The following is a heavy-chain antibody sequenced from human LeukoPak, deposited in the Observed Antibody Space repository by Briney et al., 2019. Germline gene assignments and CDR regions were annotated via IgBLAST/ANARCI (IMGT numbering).Heavy chain of an antibody. J-gene: IGHJ5*02. D-gene: IGHD3-22*01. Sequence: SETLSLTCTVSGGSISSYYWSWIRQPPGKGLEWIGYIYYSGSTNYNPSLKSRVTISVDTSKNQFSLKLSSVTAADTAVYYCARDGRYYDSRRGFDPWGQGTLVIVSS. V-gene: IGHV4-59*01. CDR1: GGSISSYY. CDR2: IYYSGST. CDR3: ARDGRYYDSRRGFDP.